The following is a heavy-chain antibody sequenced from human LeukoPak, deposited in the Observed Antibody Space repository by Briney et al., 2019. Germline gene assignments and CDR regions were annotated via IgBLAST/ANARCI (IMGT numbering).Heavy chain of an antibody. J-gene: IGHJ4*02. CDR3: TREEGGTTVDY. CDR1: GGSISSRSYY. V-gene: IGHV4-39*02. D-gene: IGHD1-1*01. Sequence: SETLSLTCTVSGGSISSRSYYWGWIRQPPGKGLEWIGSIYYGGSTYYNPSLKSRVTISIDTSKNHFSLKVNSVTAADTAAYYCTREEGGTTVDYWGQGTLVTVSS. CDR2: IYYGGST.